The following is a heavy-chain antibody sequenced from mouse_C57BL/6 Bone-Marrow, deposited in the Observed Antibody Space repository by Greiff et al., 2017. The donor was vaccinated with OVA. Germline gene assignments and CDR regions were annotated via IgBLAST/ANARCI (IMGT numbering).Heavy chain of an antibody. CDR1: GYAFSSYW. D-gene: IGHD1-1*01. Sequence: QVQLQQSGAELVKPEASVKISCKASGYAFSSYWMNWVKQRPGKGLEWIGQIYPGNGDTNYNEKFKGKATLTADKSSSTAYMHLSSLTSEDSAVYFCARRGYYGSSYWYFDVWGTGTTVTVSS. J-gene: IGHJ1*03. CDR2: IYPGNGDT. CDR3: ARRGYYGSSYWYFDV. V-gene: IGHV1-80*01.